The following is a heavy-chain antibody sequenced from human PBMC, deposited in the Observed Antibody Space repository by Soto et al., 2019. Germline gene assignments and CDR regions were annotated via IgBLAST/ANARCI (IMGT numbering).Heavy chain of an antibody. CDR1: GFTFTSSA. Sequence: GASVKVSCKASGFTFTSSAMQWVRQARGQRLEWIGWIVVGSGNTNYAQKFQERVTITRDMSTSTAYMELSSLRSEDTVVYYCAADSEWGYCSGGSCYSGAFDIWGQGTMVTVSS. D-gene: IGHD2-15*01. CDR2: IVVGSGNT. V-gene: IGHV1-58*02. CDR3: AADSEWGYCSGGSCYSGAFDI. J-gene: IGHJ3*02.